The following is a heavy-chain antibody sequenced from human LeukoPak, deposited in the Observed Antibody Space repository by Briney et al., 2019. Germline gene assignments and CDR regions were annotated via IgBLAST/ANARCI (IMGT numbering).Heavy chain of an antibody. J-gene: IGHJ4*02. CDR1: GLIFSSYG. Sequence: GGSLRLSCAASGLIFSSYGMRWVRQAPGKGLEWVAFIRYDGRTKYHADSVKGRFTISKDISKNTLYLQMNSLRVEDTAVYYCVKDGGSYSIDYWGQGTLVTVSS. V-gene: IGHV3-30*02. CDR2: IRYDGRTK. D-gene: IGHD3-10*01. CDR3: VKDGGSYSIDY.